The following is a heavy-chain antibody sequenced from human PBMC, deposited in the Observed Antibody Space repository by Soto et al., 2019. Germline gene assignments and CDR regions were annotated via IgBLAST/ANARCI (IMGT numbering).Heavy chain of an antibody. CDR1: GGSISSGDYY. CDR3: ARGALHIVVVTAPSGMDV. CDR2: IYYSGST. D-gene: IGHD2-21*02. Sequence: LSLTCTVSGGSISSGDYYWSWIRQPPGKGLEWIGYIYYSGSTYYNPSLKSRVTISVDTSKNQFSLKLSSVTAADTAVYYCARGALHIVVVTAPSGMDVWGQGTTVTVSS. V-gene: IGHV4-30-4*01. J-gene: IGHJ6*02.